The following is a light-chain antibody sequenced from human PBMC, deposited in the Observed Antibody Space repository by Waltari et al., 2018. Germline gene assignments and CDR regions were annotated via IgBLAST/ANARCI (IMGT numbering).Light chain of an antibody. CDR2: AVS. V-gene: IGKV1-8*01. CDR3: QQYYSYPYT. Sequence: AIRMAQSPSSFSASTGDTVTITCWANQSVTSYLAWYQQKPGRAPKLLLYAVSTLQSGVPSRFTGGGSETDFTLTINCLQSDDFATYYCQQYYSYPYTFGQGTKLEI. CDR1: QSVTSY. J-gene: IGKJ2*01.